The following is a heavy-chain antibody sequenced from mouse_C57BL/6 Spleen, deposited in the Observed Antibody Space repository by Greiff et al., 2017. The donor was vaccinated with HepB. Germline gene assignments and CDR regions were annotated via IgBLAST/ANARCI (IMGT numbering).Heavy chain of an antibody. D-gene: IGHD1-1*01. CDR3: ARHIYYGSPYAMDY. CDR1: GFSLTSYG. J-gene: IGHJ4*01. V-gene: IGHV2-6-1*01. Sequence: VQLQESGPGLVAPSQSLSITCTVSGFSLTSYGVHWVRQPPGKGLEWLVVIWSDGSTTYNSALKSRLSISKDNSKSQVFLKMNSLQTDDTAMYYCARHIYYGSPYAMDYWGQGTSVTVSS. CDR2: IWSDGST.